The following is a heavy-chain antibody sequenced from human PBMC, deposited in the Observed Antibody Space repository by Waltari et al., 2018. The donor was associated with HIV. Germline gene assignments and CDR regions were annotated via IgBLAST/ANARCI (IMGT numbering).Heavy chain of an antibody. CDR1: GGSFSGYY. V-gene: IGHV4-34*01. J-gene: IGHJ4*02. CDR2: INHSGST. Sequence: QVQLQQWGAGLLKPSETLSLTCAVYGGSFSGYYWSWIRQPPGKGLEWIGEINHSGSTNYNPSLKSRVTISVDTSKNQFSLKLSSVTAADTAVYYCARGQPTVKGYYFDYWGQGTLVTVSS. CDR3: ARGQPTVKGYYFDY. D-gene: IGHD4-4*01.